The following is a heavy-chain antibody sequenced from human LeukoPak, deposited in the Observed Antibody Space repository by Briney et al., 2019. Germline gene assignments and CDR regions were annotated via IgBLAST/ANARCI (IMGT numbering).Heavy chain of an antibody. D-gene: IGHD5-24*01. J-gene: IGHJ4*02. CDR2: MNPNSGNT. CDR1: GYTFSSYD. CDR3: ARGGGGWPQFDY. V-gene: IGHV1-8*03. Sequence: ASVKVSCKASGYTFSSYDIKWGRQATGQGLEWMGWMNPNSGNTGYAQKFQGRVTITRNTSISTAYMELSSLRSEDTAVYYCARGGGGWPQFDYWGQGTLVTVSS.